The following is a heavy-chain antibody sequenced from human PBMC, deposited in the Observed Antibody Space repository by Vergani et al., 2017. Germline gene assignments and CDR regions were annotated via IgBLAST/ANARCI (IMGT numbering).Heavy chain of an antibody. CDR1: GGTFSSYA. V-gene: IGHV1-69*01. CDR2: IIPIFGTA. D-gene: IGHD3-3*01. Sequence: QVQLVQSGAEVKKPGSSVKVSCKAPGGTFSSYAISWVRQAPGQGLEWMGGIIPIFGTANYAQKFQGRVTITADESTSTAYMELSSLRSEDTAVYYCARVVGDVLRFLRYYYMDVWGKGTTVTVSS. J-gene: IGHJ6*03. CDR3: ARVVGDVLRFLRYYYMDV.